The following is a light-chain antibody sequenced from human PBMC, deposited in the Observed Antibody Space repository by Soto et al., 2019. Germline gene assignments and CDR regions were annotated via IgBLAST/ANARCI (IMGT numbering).Light chain of an antibody. CDR1: QSINNF. CDR3: QQSHSTPIT. CDR2: GAS. Sequence: DIQMTQSPSSLSASVGDSVTITCRASQSINNFLNWYQQQPGKAPKSFIYGASNLRSGIPSRFSGSGFGTDFTLTISSLQHEDFGTYYCQQSHSTPITFGQGTRLEIK. V-gene: IGKV1-39*01. J-gene: IGKJ5*01.